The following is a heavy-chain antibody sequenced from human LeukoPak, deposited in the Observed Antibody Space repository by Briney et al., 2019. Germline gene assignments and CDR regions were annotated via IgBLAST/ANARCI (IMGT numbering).Heavy chain of an antibody. CDR2: IKSKTAGGTT. Sequence: XGSLRLSCAASGFTFSNAWMNWVRQAPGKGLEWVGRIKSKTAGGTTDYAAPVKGRFIISRDDSKNTLYLQMNSLKTEDTAVYYCTTDYGDYVFRSDCWGQGTLVTVSS. V-gene: IGHV3-15*01. CDR1: GFTFSNAW. CDR3: TTDYGDYVFRSDC. J-gene: IGHJ4*02. D-gene: IGHD4-17*01.